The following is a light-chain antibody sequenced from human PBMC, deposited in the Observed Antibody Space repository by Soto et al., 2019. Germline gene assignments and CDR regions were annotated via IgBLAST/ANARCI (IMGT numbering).Light chain of an antibody. CDR1: PSISSW. J-gene: IGKJ2*01. CDR2: DAS. Sequence: DIQMTQSPSTLSASVGDRVTITCRASPSISSWLAWYQQKPGKAPKLLIYDASSLESGVPSRFSGSGSGTEFTLNISSLQPDDFATYYCQQYNSYSYTFGQGTKLEIK. CDR3: QQYNSYSYT. V-gene: IGKV1-5*01.